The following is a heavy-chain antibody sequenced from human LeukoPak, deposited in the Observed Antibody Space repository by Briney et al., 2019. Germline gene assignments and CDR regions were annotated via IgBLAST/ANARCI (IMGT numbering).Heavy chain of an antibody. Sequence: GGSLRLSCAASGFTFSNYWMSWVRQAPGKGLEWVANIKQDGSEKYYVDSVKGRFTISRDNAKNSLYLQMNSLRADDTAVYYCGRDLAGDCVPPDYWGQGTLVTVSS. CDR2: IKQDGSEK. CDR3: GRDLAGDCVPPDY. CDR1: GFTFSNYW. D-gene: IGHD2-21*02. J-gene: IGHJ4*02. V-gene: IGHV3-7*01.